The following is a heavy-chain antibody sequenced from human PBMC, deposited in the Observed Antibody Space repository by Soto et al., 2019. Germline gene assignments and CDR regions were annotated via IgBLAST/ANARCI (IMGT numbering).Heavy chain of an antibody. V-gene: IGHV1-18*01. D-gene: IGHD3-3*01. CDR1: GYTFTSYG. Sequence: ASVKVSCKASGYTFTSYGISWVRQAPGQGLEWMGWISAYNGNTNYARKLQGRVTMTTDTSTSTAYMELRSLRSDDTAVYYCARDVKYYDFWSGLFIFDYWGQGTLVTVSS. J-gene: IGHJ4*02. CDR3: ARDVKYYDFWSGLFIFDY. CDR2: ISAYNGNT.